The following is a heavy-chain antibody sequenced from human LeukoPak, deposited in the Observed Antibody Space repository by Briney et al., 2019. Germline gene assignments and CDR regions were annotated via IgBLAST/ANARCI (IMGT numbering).Heavy chain of an antibody. V-gene: IGHV3-23*01. Sequence: GGSLRLSCAASGFTFSSYAMSWVRQAPGKGLEWVSAISGSGGSTYYADSVKGRFTISRDNSKNTLYLQMNSLRAGDTAVYYCALHCSSTSCPIDYWGQGTLVTVSS. D-gene: IGHD2-2*01. CDR1: GFTFSSYA. CDR2: ISGSGGST. J-gene: IGHJ4*02. CDR3: ALHCSSTSCPIDY.